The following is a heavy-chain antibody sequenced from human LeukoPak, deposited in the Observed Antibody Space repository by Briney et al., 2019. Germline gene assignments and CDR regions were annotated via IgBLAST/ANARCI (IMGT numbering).Heavy chain of an antibody. CDR1: GGSFSGYY. V-gene: IGHV4-34*01. J-gene: IGHJ5*02. CDR2: IYHSGST. Sequence: SETLSLTCAVYGGSFSGYYWSWIRQPPGKGLEWIGSIYHSGSTYYNPSLKSRVTISVDTSKNQFSLKLSSVTAADTAVYYCARVTYYYDSSGPFDPWGQGTLVTVSS. CDR3: ARVTYYYDSSGPFDP. D-gene: IGHD3-22*01.